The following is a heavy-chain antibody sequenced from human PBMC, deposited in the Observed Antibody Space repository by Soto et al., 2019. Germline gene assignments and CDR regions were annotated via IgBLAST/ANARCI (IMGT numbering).Heavy chain of an antibody. CDR1: GFAFNTYS. J-gene: IGHJ4*02. Sequence: EVQLVESGGGPVKPGGSLRLSCAASGFAFNTYSMNWVRQAPGKGLEWVAFITRSSSYIYYADSVRGRFTLSRDNAKNSLYLQMNSLRADDTAIYCCARDDGWLILDYWGQGTLVTVSS. V-gene: IGHV3-21*06. CDR3: ARDDGWLILDY. CDR2: ITRSSSYI. D-gene: IGHD6-19*01.